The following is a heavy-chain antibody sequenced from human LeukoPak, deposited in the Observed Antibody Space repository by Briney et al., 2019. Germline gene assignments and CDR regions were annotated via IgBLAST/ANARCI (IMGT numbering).Heavy chain of an antibody. CDR1: GYTFTGYH. CDR2: INPNSGGT. Sequence: ASVKVSCKASGYTFTGYHMHWVRQAPGQGLEWMGWINPNSGGTNYAQKFQGRVTMTRDTSINTAYMELSRLRSDDTAVYYCARSGRGTYYYFDYWGQGTLVTVSS. V-gene: IGHV1-2*02. J-gene: IGHJ4*02. CDR3: ARSGRGTYYYFDY. D-gene: IGHD1-26*01.